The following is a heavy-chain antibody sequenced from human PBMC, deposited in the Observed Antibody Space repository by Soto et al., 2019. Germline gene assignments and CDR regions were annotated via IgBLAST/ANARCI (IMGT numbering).Heavy chain of an antibody. V-gene: IGHV3-9*01. CDR1: GFTFDDYA. Sequence: EVQLVESGGGLVQPGRSLRLSCAASGFTFDDYAMHWVRQAPGKGLEWVSGISWNSGSIGYADSVKGRFTISRDNAKNSLYLQMNSLRAEDTALYYCAKAPYDSSGYYLYYFDYWGQGTLVTVSS. CDR2: ISWNSGSI. CDR3: AKAPYDSSGYYLYYFDY. D-gene: IGHD3-22*01. J-gene: IGHJ4*02.